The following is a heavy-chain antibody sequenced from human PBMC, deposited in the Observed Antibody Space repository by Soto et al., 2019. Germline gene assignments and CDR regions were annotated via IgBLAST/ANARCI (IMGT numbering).Heavy chain of an antibody. CDR3: AHTLGMYGSSWYKWGYFDY. V-gene: IGHV2-5*02. D-gene: IGHD6-13*01. J-gene: IGHJ4*02. CDR1: GFSLSTSGVG. Sequence: SGPTLVKPTQTLTLTCTFSGFSLSTSGVGVGWIRQPPGKALEWLALIYWDDDKRYSPSLKSRLTITKDTSKNQVVLTMTNMDPVDTATYYCAHTLGMYGSSWYKWGYFDYWGQGTLVTVSS. CDR2: IYWDDDK.